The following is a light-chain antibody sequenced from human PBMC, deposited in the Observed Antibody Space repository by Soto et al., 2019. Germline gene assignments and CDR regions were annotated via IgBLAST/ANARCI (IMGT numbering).Light chain of an antibody. CDR2: DDN. J-gene: IGLJ3*02. CDR1: SIGSKS. Sequence: SYELTQPPSVSVAPGQTARITCGGKSIGSKSVHWYQQKPGQAPVLVVHDDNDRPSGIPERFSGSNSGNTATLTISRVEAGEEADFYCRVWDNSGNKWLFGGGTRVTVL. V-gene: IGLV3-21*02. CDR3: RVWDNSGNKWL.